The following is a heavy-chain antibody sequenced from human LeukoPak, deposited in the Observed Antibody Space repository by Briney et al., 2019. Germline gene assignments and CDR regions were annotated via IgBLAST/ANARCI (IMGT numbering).Heavy chain of an antibody. Sequence: ASVNVSCKASGYTFTNFDINWVRQTPGQGLEWMGWMNPVSGNAGSAQKFQGRVSLTRDTSISTAYMELSSPTSDDTAFYYCARAPMGAAALYWGQGTLVTVSS. D-gene: IGHD2-2*01. J-gene: IGHJ4*02. CDR2: MNPVSGNA. CDR1: GYTFTNFD. V-gene: IGHV1-8*01. CDR3: ARAPMGAAALY.